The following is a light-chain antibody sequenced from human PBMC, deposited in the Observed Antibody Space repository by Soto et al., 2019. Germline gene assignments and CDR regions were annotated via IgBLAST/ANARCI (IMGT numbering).Light chain of an antibody. V-gene: IGLV2-8*01. CDR2: EVS. CDR1: SSDVGGYNY. J-gene: IGLJ1*01. CDR3: SSYAGSHNV. Sequence: QSALTQPPSASGSPGQSVTISCTGTSSDVGGYNYVSWYQQHPGKAPKLMIYEVSKRPSGVPDRFSGSKSGNTASLTVSGLQAEDEADYYCSSYAGSHNVFGTGTKVTVL.